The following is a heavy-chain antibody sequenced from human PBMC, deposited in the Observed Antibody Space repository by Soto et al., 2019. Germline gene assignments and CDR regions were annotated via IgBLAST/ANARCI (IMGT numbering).Heavy chain of an antibody. CDR3: TTARSPGGYYYYYYGMDV. D-gene: IGHD6-13*01. CDR1: GFTFSNAW. Sequence: EVQLVESGGGLVKPGGSLRLSCAASGFTFSNAWMNWVRQAPGKGLEWVGRIKSKTDGGTTDYAAPVKGRFTISRDDSKNTLYLQMNSLKTEDTAVYYCTTARSPGGYYYYYYGMDVWGQGTTVTVSS. J-gene: IGHJ6*02. V-gene: IGHV3-15*07. CDR2: IKSKTDGGTT.